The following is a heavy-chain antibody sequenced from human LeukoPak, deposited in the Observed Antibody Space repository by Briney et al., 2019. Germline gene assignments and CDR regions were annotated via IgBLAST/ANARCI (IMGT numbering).Heavy chain of an antibody. Sequence: GGSLRLSCAASGFTFSNYWMHWVRHAPGKGLVWVSRINSDGINTIYADSVKGRFTISRDNAKNTLNLQMNSLRAEDTAVYYCARDLGQYYDTSDNWFDPWGQGTLVTVSS. J-gene: IGHJ5*02. CDR2: INSDGINT. CDR3: ARDLGQYYDTSDNWFDP. V-gene: IGHV3-74*01. CDR1: GFTFSNYW. D-gene: IGHD3-22*01.